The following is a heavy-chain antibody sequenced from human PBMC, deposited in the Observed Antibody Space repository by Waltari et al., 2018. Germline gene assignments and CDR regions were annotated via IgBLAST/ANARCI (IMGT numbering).Heavy chain of an antibody. CDR2: INTLTGNA. CDR3: GRVGVQSGADY. CDR1: GYTFTTYT. J-gene: IGHJ4*02. Sequence: QVHLVQSGAEMKKPAAPVSVSCNASGYTFTTYTITWVRQAPGQGLEWMGWINTLTGNADYAKNLQGRVTMTADTSTNTAYMELSNLRSDDSAVYYCGRVGVQSGADYWGQGTLVTVSS. D-gene: IGHD3-10*01. V-gene: IGHV1-18*01.